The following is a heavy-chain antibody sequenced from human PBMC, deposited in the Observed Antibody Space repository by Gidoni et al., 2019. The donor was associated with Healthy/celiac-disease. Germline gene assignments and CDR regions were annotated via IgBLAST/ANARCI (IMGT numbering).Heavy chain of an antibody. V-gene: IGHV3-9*01. D-gene: IGHD1-26*01. J-gene: IGHJ4*02. CDR3: AKEINKWELTGLPDY. Sequence: EVQLLESGGGLVRPGRSLRLSCAASGFTFDDYAIHWVRQALGNGLELFSGINWNSGSIGYADSVKGRFTISRDNAKNSLYLQMNSLRAEDTALYYCAKEINKWELTGLPDYWGQGTLVTVSS. CDR1: GFTFDDYA. CDR2: INWNSGSI.